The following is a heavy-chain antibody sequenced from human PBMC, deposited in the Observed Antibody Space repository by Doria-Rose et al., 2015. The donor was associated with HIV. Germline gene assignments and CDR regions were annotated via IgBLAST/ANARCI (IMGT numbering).Heavy chain of an antibody. V-gene: IGHV2-26*01. CDR2: TFSADER. CDR3: ARIKSSRWYHKYYFDF. CDR1: GVSLSSPGMG. J-gene: IGHJ4*02. D-gene: IGHD6-13*01. Sequence: QVTLKESGPVLVKPTETLTLTCTVSGVSLSSPGMGVSWIRQPPGKALEWLANTFSADERSYHTSLKSRLTISMGTSKSQVVLTMTDMDPVDTATYYCARIKSSRWYHKYYFDFWGQGTLVIVSA.